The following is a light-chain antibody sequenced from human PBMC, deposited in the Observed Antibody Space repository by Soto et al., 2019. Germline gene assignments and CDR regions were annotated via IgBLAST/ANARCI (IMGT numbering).Light chain of an antibody. CDR1: QNINNY. V-gene: IGKV1-39*01. Sequence: DIQMTQSPFSLSASVGDRVTITCQASQNINNYLNWYQQKPGRAPKLLIYAASSLQSGVPSRFSGSGSGTDFTLTISSLQPEDFATDYCQQTYSTPITFGQGTRLEIK. CDR3: QQTYSTPIT. CDR2: AAS. J-gene: IGKJ5*01.